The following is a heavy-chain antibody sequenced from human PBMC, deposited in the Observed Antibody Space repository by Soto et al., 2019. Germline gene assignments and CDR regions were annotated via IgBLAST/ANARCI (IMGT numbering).Heavy chain of an antibody. J-gene: IGHJ4*02. CDR1: GDSITSSNW. CDR2: IYHSGAT. V-gene: IGHV4-4*02. CDR3: ARDLGTGTDY. Sequence: QVQLQESGPGLVKPSGTLSLTCAVSGDSITSSNWWSWVRQAPGKGLEWIGEIYHSGATTYNPSLKSRATISVAPSNNHFPLKMTSVAAADTAVYFCARDLGTGTDYWGRGTLVTVAS.